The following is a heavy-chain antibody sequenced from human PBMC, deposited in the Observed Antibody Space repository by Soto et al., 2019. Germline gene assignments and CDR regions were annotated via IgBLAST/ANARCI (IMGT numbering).Heavy chain of an antibody. V-gene: IGHV1-2*04. CDR2: INPNSGGT. CDR1: GYTFTGYY. CDR3: ARVRIAAAVTDAFDI. D-gene: IGHD6-13*01. J-gene: IGHJ3*02. Sequence: ASVKVSFKASGYTFTGYYMHWVRQAPGQGLEWMGWINPNSGGTNYAQKFQGWVTMTRDTSISTAYMELSRLRSDDTAVYYCARVRIAAAVTDAFDIWGQGTMVTVSS.